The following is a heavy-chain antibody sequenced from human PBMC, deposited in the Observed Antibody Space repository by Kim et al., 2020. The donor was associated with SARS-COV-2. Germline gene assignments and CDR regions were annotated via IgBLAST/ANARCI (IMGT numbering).Heavy chain of an antibody. CDR3: ARGAARPDY. CDR2: GST. D-gene: IGHD6-6*01. J-gene: IGHJ4*02. Sequence: GSTYYNPPLKSRVTISVDTSKNQFSLKLSSVTAADTAVYYCARGAARPDYWGQGTLVTVSS. V-gene: IGHV4-31*02.